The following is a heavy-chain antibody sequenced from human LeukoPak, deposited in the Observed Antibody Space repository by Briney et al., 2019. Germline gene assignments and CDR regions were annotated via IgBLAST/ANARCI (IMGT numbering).Heavy chain of an antibody. CDR1: GGTFSSYA. J-gene: IGHJ4*02. CDR2: IIPIFGTA. CDR3: ARTQLPLFYFDY. V-gene: IGHV1-69*13. Sequence: SVKVSCKASGGTFSSYAISWVRQAPGHGLEWMGGIIPIFGTANYAQKFQGRVTITADESTSTAYMELSSLRSEDTAVYYCARTQLPLFYFDYWGQGTLVTVSS. D-gene: IGHD6-6*01.